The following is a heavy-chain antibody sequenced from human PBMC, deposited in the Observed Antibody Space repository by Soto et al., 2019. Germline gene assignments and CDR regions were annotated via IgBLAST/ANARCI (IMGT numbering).Heavy chain of an antibody. J-gene: IGHJ4*02. CDR2: IRSKAYGGTT. D-gene: IGHD1-26*01. CDR1: GFTFGDYA. CDR3: TRGKVGATD. V-gene: IGHV3-49*04. Sequence: SLRLSCTASGFTFGDYAMSWVRQAPGKGLEWVGFIRSKAYGGTTEYAASVKGRFTISRDDSKSIAYLQMNSLKTEDTAVYYCTRGKVGATDLGQGTLVTVSS.